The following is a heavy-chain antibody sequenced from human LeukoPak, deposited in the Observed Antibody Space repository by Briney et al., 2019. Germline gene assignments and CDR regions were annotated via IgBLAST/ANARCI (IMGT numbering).Heavy chain of an antibody. CDR1: GFSFDDYA. D-gene: IGHD1-26*01. Sequence: GGSLRLSCVVSGFSFDDYAMHWVRQGPGKALEWVSVISWDSNKVAYADSVKGRFTISRDNAKNSLYLQMTSLRPEDTAFYYCAKDRPVATTLHHFDHWGLGTLVTVSS. CDR2: ISWDSNKV. V-gene: IGHV3-9*01. CDR3: AKDRPVATTLHHFDH. J-gene: IGHJ4*02.